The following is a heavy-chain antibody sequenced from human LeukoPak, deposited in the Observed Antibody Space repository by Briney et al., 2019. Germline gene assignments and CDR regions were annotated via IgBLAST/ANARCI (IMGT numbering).Heavy chain of an antibody. D-gene: IGHD2-15*01. J-gene: IGHJ5*02. CDR3: ARRTYCSGGRCYGENWFDP. CDR2: IYYTGNA. Sequence: ETLSLTCTVSGGSISGYYWNWIRQSPGKGLEWIAYIYYTGNANYNPSLKSRVTISVDTSKNQISLILSSVTAADTAVYYCARRTYCSGGRCYGENWFDPWGQGTLVTVSS. CDR1: GGSISGYY. V-gene: IGHV4-59*08.